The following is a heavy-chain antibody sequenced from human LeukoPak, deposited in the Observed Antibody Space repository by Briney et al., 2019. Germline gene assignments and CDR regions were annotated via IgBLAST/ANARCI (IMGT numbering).Heavy chain of an antibody. CDR3: AKDLGPAAGGYNWFDP. V-gene: IGHV3-21*01. Sequence: GGSLRLSCAASGFTFSTYSMNWVRQAPGKGLEWVSSISSGSSAIYYADSVKGRITISRDNAKNTLYLQMNSLRAEDTAVYYCAKDLGPAAGGYNWFDPWGQGTLVTVSS. J-gene: IGHJ5*02. CDR2: ISSGSSAI. D-gene: IGHD6-13*01. CDR1: GFTFSTYS.